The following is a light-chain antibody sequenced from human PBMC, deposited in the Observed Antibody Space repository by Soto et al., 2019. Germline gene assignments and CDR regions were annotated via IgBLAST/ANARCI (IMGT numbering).Light chain of an antibody. V-gene: IGKV1-39*01. J-gene: IGKJ1*01. CDR2: AAS. CDR1: LRIGTY. CDR3: QQSANSPWT. Sequence: DIQMTQSPSSLSASVGDRFTISFRASLRIGTYLNWFQQKPGKAPNLLIYAASSLQTGVPSRFSGSGSGTDFTLTINSLQPEDFATYFCQQSANSPWTFGQGTKVDI.